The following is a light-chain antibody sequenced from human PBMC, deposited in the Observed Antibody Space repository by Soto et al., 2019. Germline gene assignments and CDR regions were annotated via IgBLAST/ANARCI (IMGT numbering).Light chain of an antibody. CDR1: QDISNY. CDR3: QQYDNLHLT. V-gene: IGKV1-33*01. CDR2: DAS. J-gene: IGKJ4*01. Sequence: DIQMTQSPSSLSASVGDRVTITCQASQDISNYLNWYQQKPGKAPKLLIYDASNLETGVPSSFSGSGSGTDFTFTISILQPEDIATYYCQQYDNLHLTFGGGTKVEIK.